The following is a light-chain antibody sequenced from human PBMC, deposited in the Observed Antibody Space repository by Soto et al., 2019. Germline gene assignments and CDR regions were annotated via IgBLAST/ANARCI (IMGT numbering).Light chain of an antibody. CDR3: QQRSILLT. J-gene: IGKJ4*01. CDR2: DAS. Sequence: EILLTQSPATLSLSPGERATLSCRASQSVSSYLAWYQQKPGQAPRLLIYDASNRATGIPARFSGSGSGTDFTLTISSLEPEDFAVYYCQQRSILLTFGGGTKVDIK. CDR1: QSVSSY. V-gene: IGKV3-11*01.